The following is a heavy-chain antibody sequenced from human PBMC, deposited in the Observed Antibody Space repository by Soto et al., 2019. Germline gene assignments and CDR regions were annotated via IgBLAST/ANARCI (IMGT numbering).Heavy chain of an antibody. CDR2: IKEDGSEK. CDR3: VSLSRTPDALLSFGDQ. V-gene: IGHV3-7*03. Sequence: EVQLVESGGGLVQPGGSLRLSSAASGFTFSGHWMSWVRQASGKGLEWVANIKEDGSEKYYVDSVKGRFTISRDNAKNSLFLQMNSLRAEDTAVYYCVSLSRTPDALLSFGDQWGQGTLVTVSS. J-gene: IGHJ4*02. CDR1: GFTFSGHW. D-gene: IGHD3-10*01.